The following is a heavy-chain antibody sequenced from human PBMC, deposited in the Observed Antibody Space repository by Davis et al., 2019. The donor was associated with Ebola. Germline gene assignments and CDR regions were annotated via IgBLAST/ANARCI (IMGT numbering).Heavy chain of an antibody. CDR1: GGSISSYY. CDR3: ARDRSMIVVDPYFDY. Sequence: SETLSLTCTVSGGSISSYYWSWIRQPPGKGLEWIGYIYYSGSTIYNPSLKSRVTISVDTSKKQFSLKLSSVTAADTAVYYCARDRSMIVVDPYFDYWGQGTLVTVSS. CDR2: IYYSGST. D-gene: IGHD3-22*01. J-gene: IGHJ4*02. V-gene: IGHV4-59*01.